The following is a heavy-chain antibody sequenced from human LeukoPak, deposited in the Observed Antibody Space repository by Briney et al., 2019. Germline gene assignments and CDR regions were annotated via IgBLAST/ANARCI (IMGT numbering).Heavy chain of an antibody. J-gene: IGHJ6*02. V-gene: IGHV5-51*01. CDR2: IYPGDSDT. CDR3: ARQKAAIVGATNGMDV. Sequence: GESLMISCKGSGYIFTSYWIGWVRQMPGKGLEWMGIIYPGDSDTRYSPSFQGQVTISADKSISTAYLQWSSLKASDTAMYFCARQKAAIVGATNGMDVWGQGTTVTVSS. CDR1: GYIFTSYW. D-gene: IGHD1-26*01.